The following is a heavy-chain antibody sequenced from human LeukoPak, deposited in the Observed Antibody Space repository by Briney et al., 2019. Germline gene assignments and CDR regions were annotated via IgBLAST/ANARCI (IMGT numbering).Heavy chain of an antibody. CDR3: ARGRGSTLRSYYYYYMDV. D-gene: IGHD5/OR15-5a*01. Sequence: SETLSLTCTVSGGSISSSFYYWGWIRQPPGKGLEWIGYIYYSGSTNYNPSLKSRVTISVDTSKNQFSLKLSSVTAADTAVYYCARGRGSTLRSYYYYYMDVWGKGTTVTVSS. CDR2: IYYSGST. J-gene: IGHJ6*03. CDR1: GGSISSSFYY. V-gene: IGHV4-61*05.